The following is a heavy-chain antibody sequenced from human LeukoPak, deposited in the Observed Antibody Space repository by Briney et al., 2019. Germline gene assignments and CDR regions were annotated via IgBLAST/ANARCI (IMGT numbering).Heavy chain of an antibody. CDR3: ATWGWSTGNYFDY. V-gene: IGHV1-24*01. J-gene: IGHJ4*02. CDR1: GYTLTELS. CDR2: FDPEDGET. Sequence: ASVKVSCKVSGYTLTELSMHWVRQAPGKGPEWMGGFDPEDGETIYAQKFQGRVTMTEDTSTDTAYMELSSLRSEDTAVYYCATWGWSTGNYFDYWGQGTLVTVSS. D-gene: IGHD3-9*01.